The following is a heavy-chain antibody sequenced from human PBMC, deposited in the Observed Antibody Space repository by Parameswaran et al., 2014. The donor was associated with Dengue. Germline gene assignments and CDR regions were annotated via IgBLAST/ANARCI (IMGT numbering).Heavy chain of an antibody. CDR2: INTNTGNP. CDR3: ASGVVEYSSSYKQNDWYFDL. J-gene: IGHJ2*01. Sequence: WVRQAPGQGLEWMGWINTNTGNPTYAQGFTGRFVFSLDTSVSTAYLQISSLKAEDTAVYYCASGVVEYSSSYKQNDWYFDLWGRGTLVTVSS. D-gene: IGHD6-6*01. V-gene: IGHV7-4-1*02.